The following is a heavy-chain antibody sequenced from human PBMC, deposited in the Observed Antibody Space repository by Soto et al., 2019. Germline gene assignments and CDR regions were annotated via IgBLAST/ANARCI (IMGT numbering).Heavy chain of an antibody. D-gene: IGHD5-18*01. CDR3: AREASWIQLCLRGFDP. V-gene: IGHV4-59*12. Sequence: SQTLSPACTVSGGSISSYYCSWIRPPPGEGLEWIGSIFYSGRTNYNPSLKSGVSIPVVTSKNQLSLNLTSVPAADTAVYYCAREASWIQLCLRGFDPWGQGTLVTVS. CDR2: IFYSGRT. CDR1: GGSISSYY. J-gene: IGHJ5*02.